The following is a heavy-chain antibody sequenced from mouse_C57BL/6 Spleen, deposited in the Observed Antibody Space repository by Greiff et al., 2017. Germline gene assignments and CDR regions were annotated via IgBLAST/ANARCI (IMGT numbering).Heavy chain of an antibody. V-gene: IGHV1-64*01. CDR2: IHPNSGST. J-gene: IGHJ1*03. CDR3: AREGYYGYFDV. Sequence: QVQLQQPGAELVKPGASVKLSCKASGYTFTSYWMHWVKQRPGQGLEWIGMIHPNSGSTNYNAKFKSKATMTVDKSSSTAYMQLNRLTSEDSAVYYCAREGYYGYFDVWGTGTTVTVSS. CDR1: GYTFTSYW. D-gene: IGHD2-2*01.